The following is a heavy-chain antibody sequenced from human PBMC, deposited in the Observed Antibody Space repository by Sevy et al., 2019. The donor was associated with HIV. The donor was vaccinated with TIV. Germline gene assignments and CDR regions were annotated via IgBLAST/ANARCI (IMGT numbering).Heavy chain of an antibody. Sequence: ASVKVSCKVSGYTLTKLSIHWVRQPPGKGLEWMGDFGPQNGETIYAERFQGRLTLTEDTSTDMVYMELSSLTSDDTAVYYCAAVGLRYFSGSSSYQGDWFDPWGQGTLVTVSS. CDR3: AAVGLRYFSGSSSYQGDWFDP. V-gene: IGHV1-24*01. CDR1: GYTLTKLS. D-gene: IGHD2-15*01. J-gene: IGHJ5*02. CDR2: FGPQNGET.